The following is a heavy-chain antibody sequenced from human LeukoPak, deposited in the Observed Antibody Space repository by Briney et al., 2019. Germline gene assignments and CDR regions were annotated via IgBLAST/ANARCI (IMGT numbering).Heavy chain of an antibody. CDR1: GYSFTSYW. Sequence: GESLKISCKGSGYSFTSYWIGWVRQLPGKGLEWMGIIYPGDSDTTYSPSFQGQVTISADKSISTAYLQWSSLKASDTAMYYCARQLRKYSHMSDYWGQGTLVTVSS. V-gene: IGHV5-51*01. J-gene: IGHJ4*02. CDR2: IYPGDSDT. CDR3: ARQLRKYSHMSDY. D-gene: IGHD6-6*01.